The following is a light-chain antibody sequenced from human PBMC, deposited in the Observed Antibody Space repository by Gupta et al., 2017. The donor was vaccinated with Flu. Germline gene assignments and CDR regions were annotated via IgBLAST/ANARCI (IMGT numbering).Light chain of an antibody. CDR3: QQSNSFPGT. CDR1: QPISNW. Sequence: GDRVTITCRASQPISNWLAWYQQKPGNAPKVLVHTASILHGGVPSRFSGTSSGTEFTLTISNLQPEDFAIYYCQQSNSFPGTFGQGTRVDIK. J-gene: IGKJ1*01. CDR2: TAS. V-gene: IGKV1-12*01.